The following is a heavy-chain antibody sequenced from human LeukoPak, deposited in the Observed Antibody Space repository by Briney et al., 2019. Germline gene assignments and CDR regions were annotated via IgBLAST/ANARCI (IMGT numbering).Heavy chain of an antibody. V-gene: IGHV6-1*01. CDR2: TYYRSKWYN. CDR1: GDSVSSNSAA. J-gene: IGHJ4*02. Sequence: QTLSLTCAISGDSVSSNSAAWNWIRQSPSRGLEWLGRTYYRSKWYNDYAVSVKSRITINPDTSKNQFSLQLNSVTPEDTAVYYCARGSGITGTGHFQYWGQGTLVTVSS. CDR3: ARGSGITGTGHFQY. D-gene: IGHD1-20*01.